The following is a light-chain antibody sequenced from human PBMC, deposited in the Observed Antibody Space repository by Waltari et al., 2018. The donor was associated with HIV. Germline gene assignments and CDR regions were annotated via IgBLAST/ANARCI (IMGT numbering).Light chain of an antibody. CDR1: SSAVGGYTY. Sequence: QSALTQPASVSGSPGQSITISCPGTSSAVGGYTYVSWYQQHPGKAPKLMIYDVSKRPSGVSNRFSGSKSGNTASLTISGLQAEDEADYYCSSYTSSSTLGVFGTGTKVTVL. CDR3: SSYTSSSTLGV. CDR2: DVS. J-gene: IGLJ1*01. V-gene: IGLV2-14*03.